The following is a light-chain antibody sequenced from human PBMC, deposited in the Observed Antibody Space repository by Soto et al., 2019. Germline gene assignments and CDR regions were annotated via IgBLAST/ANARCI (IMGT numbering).Light chain of an antibody. CDR1: QSISRW. Sequence: DIQLTQSPSTLSASVGDRVTMTCRASQSISRWLAWYQQKPGKAPKLLISDASTLESGVPARFSGSGSGTEFTLTISGLQPDDFSTYYCQQYDTYSTCGQGTKLEIK. J-gene: IGKJ2*01. CDR3: QQYDTYST. V-gene: IGKV1-5*01. CDR2: DAS.